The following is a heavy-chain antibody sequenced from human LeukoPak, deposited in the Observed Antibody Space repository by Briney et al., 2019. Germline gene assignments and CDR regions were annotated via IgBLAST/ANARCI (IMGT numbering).Heavy chain of an antibody. Sequence: VSVKVSCKASGYSFVTSDINWVRQAAGQGLEWMGWMNPLSGNTGYAQKFQGRVTMTRNTSTGTAYMELSSLRSEDTAVYYCARSLAVDGTRAYWGQGTPVIVSS. CDR3: ARSLAVDGTRAY. V-gene: IGHV1-8*02. D-gene: IGHD6-19*01. J-gene: IGHJ4*02. CDR1: GYSFVTSD. CDR2: MNPLSGNT.